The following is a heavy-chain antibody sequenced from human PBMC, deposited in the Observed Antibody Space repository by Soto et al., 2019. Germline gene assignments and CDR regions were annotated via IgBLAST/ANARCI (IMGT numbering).Heavy chain of an antibody. CDR2: ISSSGSTI. CDR3: AGVIGYSGYGPRPKLGYYYYMDV. D-gene: IGHD5-12*01. CDR1: GFTFSDYY. Sequence: GGSLRLSCAASGFTFSDYYMSWSRQAPGKGLEWVSYISSSGSTIYYADSVKGRFTISRDNAKNSLYLQMNSLRAEDTAVYYCAGVIGYSGYGPRPKLGYYYYMDVWGKGTTVTVSS. J-gene: IGHJ6*03. V-gene: IGHV3-11*01.